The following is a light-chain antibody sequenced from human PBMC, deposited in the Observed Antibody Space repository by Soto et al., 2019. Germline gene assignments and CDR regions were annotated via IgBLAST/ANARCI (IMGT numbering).Light chain of an antibody. Sequence: VLSKSPGTLSLSTGERATLSCRASQSVSSSYLAWYQQKPGQPPRLLIYGASSRATGIPDRFSGSGSGTDFTLTISSLVPEDVAVYYCQQRSDWPPITFGQGTRLEI. CDR1: QSVSSSY. J-gene: IGKJ5*01. V-gene: IGKV3D-20*02. CDR3: QQRSDWPPIT. CDR2: GAS.